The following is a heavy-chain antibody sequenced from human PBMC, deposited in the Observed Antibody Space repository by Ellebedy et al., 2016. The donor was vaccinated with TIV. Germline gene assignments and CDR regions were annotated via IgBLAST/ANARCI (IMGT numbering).Heavy chain of an antibody. CDR3: AKPQSTNGWYAFWFFDV. V-gene: IGHV3-23*01. D-gene: IGHD2-8*01. J-gene: IGHJ2*01. CDR1: GFIFSSHA. Sequence: GESLKISCVASGFIFSSHAMNWVRQVPGKRLEWVAHIRGSGSNTYYAESVKGRFTISKDRSTNTLYLQMDSLRAEDAAVYYCAKPQSTNGWYAFWFFDVWGRGTLVSVSS. CDR2: IRGSGSNT.